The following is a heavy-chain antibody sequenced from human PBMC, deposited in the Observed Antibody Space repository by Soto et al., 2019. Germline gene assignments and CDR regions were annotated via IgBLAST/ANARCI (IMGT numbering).Heavy chain of an antibody. D-gene: IGHD1-26*01. V-gene: IGHV3-7*01. CDR1: GFAFSTYW. J-gene: IGHJ4*02. Sequence: GGSLRLSCAASGFAFSTYWMSWVRQAPGKGLDWVANIKQDGSEQYYVDSVKGRFTISRDNAKKSIYLQMNSLRVEDTAVYFCARGGGGSYYDFDYWGQGTLVTVSS. CDR3: ARGGGGSYYDFDY. CDR2: IKQDGSEQ.